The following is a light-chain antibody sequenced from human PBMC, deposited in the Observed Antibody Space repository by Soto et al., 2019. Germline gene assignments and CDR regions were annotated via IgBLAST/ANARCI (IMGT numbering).Light chain of an antibody. CDR2: DVT. CDR3: SSYTTSATLFYV. CDR1: SSDVGGYNY. J-gene: IGLJ1*01. V-gene: IGLV2-14*03. Sequence: QSVLTQPASVSGSPGQSITISCTGTSSDVGGYNYVSWYQHHPGKVPKLIIFDVTDRPPGVSNRFSGSKSGSTASLTISGLQAEDEAYYFCSSYTTSATLFYVFGTGTKLTVL.